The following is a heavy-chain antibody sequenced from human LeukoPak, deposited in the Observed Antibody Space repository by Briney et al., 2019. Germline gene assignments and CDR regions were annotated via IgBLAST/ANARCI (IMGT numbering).Heavy chain of an antibody. J-gene: IGHJ4*02. D-gene: IGHD6-19*01. Sequence: PGGSLRLSCEGSGFSINGYAMSWVRQAPGKGLEWVALTGGSDDNTHYVDSVKGRFSISRDTSENRLFLQMNSLRPDDSALYYCTKDLMTGFSSGWYLAYWGQGTLVTVSS. CDR3: TKDLMTGFSSGWYLAY. CDR1: GFSINGYA. V-gene: IGHV3-23*01. CDR2: TGGSDDNT.